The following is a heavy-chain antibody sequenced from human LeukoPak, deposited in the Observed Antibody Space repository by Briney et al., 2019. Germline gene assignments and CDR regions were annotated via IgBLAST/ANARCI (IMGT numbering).Heavy chain of an antibody. Sequence: SETLSLTCAVYGGSFSGYYWSWIRQPPGKGLEWIGEIYHSGSTNYNPSLKSRVTISVDKSKNQFSLKLSSVTAADTAVYYCASEVVTAIHYFDYWGQGTPVTVSS. CDR3: ASEVVTAIHYFDY. CDR2: IYHSGST. D-gene: IGHD2-21*02. J-gene: IGHJ4*02. CDR1: GGSFSGYY. V-gene: IGHV4-34*01.